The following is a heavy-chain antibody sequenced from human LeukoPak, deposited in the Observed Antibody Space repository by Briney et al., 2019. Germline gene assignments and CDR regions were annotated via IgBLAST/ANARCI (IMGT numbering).Heavy chain of an antibody. Sequence: PSETLSLTCTVSGGSISSYYWSWIRQPPGKGLEWIGEINHSGSTNYNPSLKSRVTISVDTSKNQFSLKLSSVTAADTAVYYCARGPSAAGSDKPKANDYWGQGTLVTVSS. CDR1: GGSISSYY. CDR3: ARGPSAAGSDKPKANDY. V-gene: IGHV4-34*01. CDR2: INHSGST. J-gene: IGHJ4*02. D-gene: IGHD6-13*01.